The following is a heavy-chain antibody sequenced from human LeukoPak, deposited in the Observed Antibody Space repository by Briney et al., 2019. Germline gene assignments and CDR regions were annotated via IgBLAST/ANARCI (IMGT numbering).Heavy chain of an antibody. J-gene: IGHJ4*02. CDR2: ISSSSSYI. Sequence: GGSLRLSCAASGFTFSSYSMNWVRQAPGKGLEWVSSISSSSSYIYYADSVEGRFTISRDNAKNSLYLQMSSLRAEDTAVYYCARDQRDSGSYYGHFDYWGQGTLVTASS. D-gene: IGHD1-26*01. CDR1: GFTFSSYS. CDR3: ARDQRDSGSYYGHFDY. V-gene: IGHV3-21*01.